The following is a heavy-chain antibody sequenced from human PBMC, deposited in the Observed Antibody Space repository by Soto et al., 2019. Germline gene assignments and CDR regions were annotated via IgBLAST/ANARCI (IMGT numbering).Heavy chain of an antibody. CDR3: ARGGGTIFGVVIMPYYYYMDV. D-gene: IGHD3-3*01. V-gene: IGHV4-34*01. CDR2: INHSGST. J-gene: IGHJ6*03. CDR1: GGSFSGYY. Sequence: SETLSLTCAVYGGSFSGYYWSWIRQPPGKGLEWIGEINHSGSTNYNPSLKSRVTISVDTSKNQFSLKLSSVTAADTAVYYCARGGGTIFGVVIMPYYYYMDVWGKGTTVTVSS.